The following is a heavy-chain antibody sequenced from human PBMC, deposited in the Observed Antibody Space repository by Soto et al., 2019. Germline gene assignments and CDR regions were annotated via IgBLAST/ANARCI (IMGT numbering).Heavy chain of an antibody. D-gene: IGHD3-10*01. J-gene: IGHJ4*02. Sequence: EVQLVQSGGGLVQPGGSLRLSCAASGFTFNDYCMHWVRQVPGKGLEWVSHINSDGSDTWYADSVKGRFTISRDNAKNTVDLQMNSLRDEDTALYYCARDEEDNPWFALDYWGRGTRVTVSS. CDR1: GFTFNDYC. CDR2: INSDGSDT. V-gene: IGHV3-74*01. CDR3: ARDEEDNPWFALDY.